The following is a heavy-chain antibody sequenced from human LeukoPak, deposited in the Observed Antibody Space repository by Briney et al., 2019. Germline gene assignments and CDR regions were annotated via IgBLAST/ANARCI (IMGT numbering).Heavy chain of an antibody. CDR3: AKDSDYDFWSGCFDY. CDR1: GFTFDDYA. CDR2: ISWNSGSI. J-gene: IGHJ4*02. V-gene: IGHV3-9*03. Sequence: GGSLRLSCAASGFTFDDYAMHWVRQAPGKGLEWVSGISWNSGSIGYADSVKGRFTISRDNAKNSLYLQMNSLRAEDMALYYCAKDSDYDFWSGCFDYWGQGTLVTVSS. D-gene: IGHD3-3*01.